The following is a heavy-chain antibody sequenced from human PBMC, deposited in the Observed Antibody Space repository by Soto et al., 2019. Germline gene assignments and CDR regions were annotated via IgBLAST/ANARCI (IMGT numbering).Heavy chain of an antibody. D-gene: IGHD5-18*01. Sequence: GGSLRLSCACSGFTFSSYAMSWVRQAPGKGLEWVSAISGSGGSTYYADSVKGRFTISRDNSKNTLYLQMNSLRAEDTAVYYCAKDRAGIQLWSYWGQGTLVTVSS. CDR3: AKDRAGIQLWSY. V-gene: IGHV3-23*01. J-gene: IGHJ4*02. CDR1: GFTFSSYA. CDR2: ISGSGGST.